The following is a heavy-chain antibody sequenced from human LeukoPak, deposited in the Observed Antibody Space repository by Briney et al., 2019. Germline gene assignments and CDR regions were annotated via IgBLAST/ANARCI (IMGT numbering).Heavy chain of an antibody. Sequence: GRSLRLSCAASGFTFSSYGMHWVRQAPGKGLEWVSYISSSGSTIYYADSVKGRFTISRDNAKNSLYLQMNSLRAEDTAVYYCARHPRSGSYYTDWFDPWGQGTLVTVSS. D-gene: IGHD3-10*01. J-gene: IGHJ5*02. CDR2: ISSSGSTI. CDR1: GFTFSSYG. CDR3: ARHPRSGSYYTDWFDP. V-gene: IGHV3-48*04.